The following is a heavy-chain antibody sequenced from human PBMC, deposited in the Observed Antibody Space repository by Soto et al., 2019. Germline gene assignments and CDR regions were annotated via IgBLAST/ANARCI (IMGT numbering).Heavy chain of an antibody. CDR3: ARVNVDTAMVDAFDI. J-gene: IGHJ3*02. D-gene: IGHD5-18*01. Sequence: ASVKVSCKASGYTFTSYYMHWVRQAPGQGLEWMGIINPSGGSTSYAQKFQGRVTMTRDTSTSTVYMELSSLRSEDTAVYYCARVNVDTAMVDAFDIWGQGTMVTV. CDR2: INPSGGST. CDR1: GYTFTSYY. V-gene: IGHV1-46*01.